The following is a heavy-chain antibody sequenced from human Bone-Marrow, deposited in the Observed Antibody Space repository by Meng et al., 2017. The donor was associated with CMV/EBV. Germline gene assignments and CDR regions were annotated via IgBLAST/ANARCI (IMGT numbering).Heavy chain of an antibody. CDR2: ISGSGGST. J-gene: IGHJ5*02. CDR1: GFTFSSYA. V-gene: IGHV3-23*01. CDR3: ARLEPNDWFDP. Sequence: ESLKISCAASGFTFSSYAMSWVRQAPGKGLEWVSAISGSGGSTYYADSVKGRFTISRDNSKNTLYLQMNSLRAEDTAVYYCARLEPNDWFDPWGQGTLVTVSS. D-gene: IGHD1-1*01.